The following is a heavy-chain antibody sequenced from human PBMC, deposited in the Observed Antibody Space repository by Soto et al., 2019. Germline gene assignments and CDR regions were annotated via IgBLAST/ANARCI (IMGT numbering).Heavy chain of an antibody. V-gene: IGHV3-23*01. D-gene: IGHD4-17*01. CDR2: ISSNAVGT. CDR3: AKRSTVTMHYFDR. Sequence: GGSLRLSCAASGFTFSSYGMSWVRQAPGKGLEWVSSISSNAVGTFNADSVKGRFTISRDNSKNTLYLQMNSLRAEDTAVYFCAKRSTVTMHYFDRWGQGTLVTVSS. J-gene: IGHJ4*02. CDR1: GFTFSSYG.